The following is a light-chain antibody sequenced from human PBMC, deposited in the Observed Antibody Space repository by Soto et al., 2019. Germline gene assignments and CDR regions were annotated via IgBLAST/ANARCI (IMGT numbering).Light chain of an antibody. CDR1: QGISNF. J-gene: IGKJ5*01. Sequence: DIQMTQSPSSLSESVGDRVTITCRASQGISNFLSWYQKKPGKVPKLLIYAASTLQSGVPSRFSGSGSGTDFTLTITSLQHEDVATYYCQKYSSVITFGQGTRLEIK. CDR3: QKYSSVIT. V-gene: IGKV1-27*01. CDR2: AAS.